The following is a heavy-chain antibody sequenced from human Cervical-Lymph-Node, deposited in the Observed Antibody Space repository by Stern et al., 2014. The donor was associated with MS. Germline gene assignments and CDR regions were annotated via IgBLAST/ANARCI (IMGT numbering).Heavy chain of an antibody. J-gene: IGHJ4*02. D-gene: IGHD6-19*01. CDR2: IYYSGST. V-gene: IGHV4-59*01. Sequence: QVQLQESGPGLVKPSETLSLTCTVSGGSISSYYWSWIRQPPGKGLEWIGYIYYSGSTNYNPSLKSRVTISVDTSKNQFSLKLSSVTAADTAVYYCAAKQVAGTRPFDYWGQGTLVTVSS. CDR3: AAKQVAGTRPFDY. CDR1: GGSISSYY.